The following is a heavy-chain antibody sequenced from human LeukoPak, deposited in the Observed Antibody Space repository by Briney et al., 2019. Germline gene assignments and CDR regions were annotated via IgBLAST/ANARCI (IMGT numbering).Heavy chain of an antibody. Sequence: GVSLRLSCAASGFTFSSYAMSWLRQAPGKGLEGVSAISGSGGSTYYADSVKGRFTISRDTSKTTLYLQMNSLRAEDTAVYYCAKDRPESQQWLVNWVLYSHYFDYWGQGTLVTVSS. J-gene: IGHJ4*02. CDR1: GFTFSSYA. V-gene: IGHV3-23*01. CDR3: AKDRPESQQWLVNWVLYSHYFDY. CDR2: ISGSGGST. D-gene: IGHD6-19*01.